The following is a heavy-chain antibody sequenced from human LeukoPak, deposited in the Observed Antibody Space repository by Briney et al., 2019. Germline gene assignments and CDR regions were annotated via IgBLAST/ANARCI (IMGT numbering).Heavy chain of an antibody. CDR2: IIPIFGTA. CDR1: GGTFSSYA. CDR3: ARDFVIASITGTPARGWFDP. V-gene: IGHV1-69*05. Sequence: SVKVSCKASGGTFSSYAISWVRQAPGQGLEWMGGIIPIFGTANYAQKFQGRVTITTDESTSTAYMELSSLRSEDTAVYYCARDFVIASITGTPARGWFDPWGQGTLVTVSS. D-gene: IGHD1-20*01. J-gene: IGHJ5*02.